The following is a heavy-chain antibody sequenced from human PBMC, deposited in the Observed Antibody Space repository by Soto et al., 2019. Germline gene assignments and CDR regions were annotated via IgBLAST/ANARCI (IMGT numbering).Heavy chain of an antibody. Sequence: EVQLLESGGGLVQPGGSLRLSCAASGFTFSNYVMTWVRQAPGKGLEWVSAMSGSGGSTDYADSVKGRFIISRDNSKNTLYLQMNSLRAEDTAVYFCAKGEGGSNYYHWGQGTLVTVSA. CDR2: MSGSGGST. J-gene: IGHJ5*02. CDR3: AKGEGGSNYYH. D-gene: IGHD1-26*01. V-gene: IGHV3-23*01. CDR1: GFTFSNYV.